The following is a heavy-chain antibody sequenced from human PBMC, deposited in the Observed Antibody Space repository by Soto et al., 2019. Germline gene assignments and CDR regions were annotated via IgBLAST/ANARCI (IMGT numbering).Heavy chain of an antibody. D-gene: IGHD5-12*01. J-gene: IGHJ4*02. CDR2: IYYSGST. Sequence: QVQLQESGPGLLKPSQTLSLTCTVSGGSISSGDYYWNWIRQPPGKGLEWIGYIYYSGSTDYNPSLQSRVTISVDTSKNLVSLKLSSVTAADTAVYYCARDVVATIRGDHYFDYWGQGALVTVSS. CDR1: GGSISSGDYY. CDR3: ARDVVATIRGDHYFDY. V-gene: IGHV4-30-4*01.